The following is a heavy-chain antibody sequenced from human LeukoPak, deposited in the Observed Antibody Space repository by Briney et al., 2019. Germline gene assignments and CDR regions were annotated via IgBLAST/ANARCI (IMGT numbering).Heavy chain of an antibody. D-gene: IGHD3-3*01. CDR1: GFTFSRNG. CDR3: AKGIPIFGVVDYFDY. J-gene: IGHJ4*02. Sequence: TGGSLRLSCEASGFTFSRNGMHWVRQAPGKGLEWVAVISYDGSNKYYADSVKGRFTIPRDNSKNTLYLQMTSLRAEDTAVYYCAKGIPIFGVVDYFDYWGQGTLVTVSS. V-gene: IGHV3-30*18. CDR2: ISYDGSNK.